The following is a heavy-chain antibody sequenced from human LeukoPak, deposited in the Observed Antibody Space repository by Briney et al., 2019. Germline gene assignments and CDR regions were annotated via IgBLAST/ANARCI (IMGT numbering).Heavy chain of an antibody. D-gene: IGHD3-10*01. CDR1: GGSISSGGYS. Sequence: SETLSLTCAVSGGSISSGGYSWSWIRQPPGKGLEWIGYIYHSGSTYYNPSLKSRVTISVDRSKNQFSLKPSSVTAADTAVYYCASGYLSMVPDWGQGTLVTVSS. CDR2: IYHSGST. CDR3: ASGYLSMVPD. J-gene: IGHJ4*02. V-gene: IGHV4-30-2*01.